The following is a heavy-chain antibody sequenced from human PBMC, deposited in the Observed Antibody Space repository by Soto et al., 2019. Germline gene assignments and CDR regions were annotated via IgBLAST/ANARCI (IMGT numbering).Heavy chain of an antibody. CDR1: GFTFSRFG. J-gene: IGHJ3*02. CDR3: ARDLSSSFDAFDI. CDR2: VWYDGSDK. V-gene: IGHV3-33*01. D-gene: IGHD6-13*01. Sequence: QVQLVESGGGVVQPGRSLRLSCAASGFTFSRFGMHWVRQAPGKGLEWVAGVWYDGSDKYYADSVKGRFTISRDNAKNTLYLQMNSLRAEDTAMYYSARDLSSSFDAFDIWGQGTMVTVAS.